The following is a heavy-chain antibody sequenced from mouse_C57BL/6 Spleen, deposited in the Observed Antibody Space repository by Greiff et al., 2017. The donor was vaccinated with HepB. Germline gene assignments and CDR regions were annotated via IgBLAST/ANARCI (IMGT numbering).Heavy chain of an antibody. Sequence: VQLQQPGAELVRPGSSVKLSCTASGYTFTSYWMHWVKQRPIQGLEWIGNIDPSDSETHYNQKFKDKATLTVDKSSTTAYMQLSSLTSEDSAVYYCARGGVTPRFYYYAMDYWGQGTSVTVSS. V-gene: IGHV1-52*01. CDR1: GYTFTSYW. CDR2: IDPSDSET. J-gene: IGHJ4*01. D-gene: IGHD2-2*01. CDR3: ARGGVTPRFYYYAMDY.